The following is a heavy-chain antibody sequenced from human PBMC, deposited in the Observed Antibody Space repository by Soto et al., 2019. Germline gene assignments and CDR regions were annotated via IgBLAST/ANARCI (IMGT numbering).Heavy chain of an antibody. CDR2: IYYSGNT. J-gene: IGHJ4*02. Sequence: SETLSLTCTVSGGSISSSSYYWGWIRQPPGKGLEWIGSIYYSGNTYYNPSLKSRVTISVDTSKNQFSLKLSSVTAADTAVYYCARGAGIDSSGWYYFDYWGQGTLVTVSS. CDR1: GGSISSSSYY. D-gene: IGHD6-19*01. V-gene: IGHV4-39*01. CDR3: ARGAGIDSSGWYYFDY.